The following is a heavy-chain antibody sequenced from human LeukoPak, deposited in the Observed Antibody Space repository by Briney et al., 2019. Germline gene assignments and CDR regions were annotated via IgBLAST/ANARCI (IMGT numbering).Heavy chain of an antibody. J-gene: IGHJ4*02. CDR2: IRSKAYGGTT. CDR3: TRFGYYYGSGRPRAPDY. Sequence: SLRLSCTASGFTFGDYAMSWFRQAPGKGLEWVGFIRSKAYGGTTEYAASVKGRFTISRDDSKSIAYLQMNSLKTEDTAVYYCTRFGYYYGSGRPRAPDYWGQGTLVTVSS. D-gene: IGHD3-10*01. CDR1: GFTFGDYA. V-gene: IGHV3-49*03.